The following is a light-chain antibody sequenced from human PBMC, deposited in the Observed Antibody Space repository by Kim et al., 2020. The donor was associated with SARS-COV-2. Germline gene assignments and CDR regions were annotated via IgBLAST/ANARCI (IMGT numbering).Light chain of an antibody. V-gene: IGLV3-21*04. CDR2: YDS. Sequence: PGKTAGITCGGNNIGSKSVHWYQQKPAQAPVLVIYYDSDRPSGIPERFSGSNSGNTATLTISRVEAGDEADYYCQVWDSSSDHRGVFGGGTQLTVL. J-gene: IGLJ3*02. CDR3: QVWDSSSDHRGV. CDR1: NIGSKS.